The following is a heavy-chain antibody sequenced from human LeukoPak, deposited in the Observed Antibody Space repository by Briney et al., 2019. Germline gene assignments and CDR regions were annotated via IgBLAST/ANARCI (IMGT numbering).Heavy chain of an antibody. Sequence: GGSLRLSCAASGFTFSDYYVDWVRQAPGKGLEYVSAISSNGGSTYYADSVKGRFTISRDNSKNTLYLQMSSLRAEDTAVYYCVKGMEDYDILTGVLDVWGQGTTVTVSS. V-gene: IGHV3-64D*06. J-gene: IGHJ6*02. D-gene: IGHD3-9*01. CDR1: GFTFSDYY. CDR3: VKGMEDYDILTGVLDV. CDR2: ISSNGGST.